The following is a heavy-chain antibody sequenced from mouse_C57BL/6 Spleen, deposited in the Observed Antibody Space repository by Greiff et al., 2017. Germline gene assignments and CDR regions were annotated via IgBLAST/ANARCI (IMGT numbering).Heavy chain of an antibody. CDR3: ARGAQGLAY. D-gene: IGHD3-2*02. CDR1: GYTFTDYY. V-gene: IGHV1-26*01. J-gene: IGHJ2*01. Sequence: EVQLQQSGPELVKPGASVKISCKASGYTFTDYYMNSVKQSHGKSLEWIGDINPNHGGTSYNQKFKGKATLTVDKSSSTAYMELRSLTSEDSAVYYCARGAQGLAYWGQGTTLTVSS. CDR2: INPNHGGT.